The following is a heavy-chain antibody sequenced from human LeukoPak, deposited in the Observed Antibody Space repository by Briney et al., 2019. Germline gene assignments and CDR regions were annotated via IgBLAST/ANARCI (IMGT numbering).Heavy chain of an antibody. D-gene: IGHD3-22*01. V-gene: IGHV5-51*01. CDR3: ARRYYYDSSGYYLAHDAFDI. CDR1: GYSFTSHW. J-gene: IGHJ3*02. Sequence: GESLKISCKGSGYSFTSHWIGWVRQTPGKGLEWMGIIYPGDSETRYSPSLQGQVTISVDKSISTAYLQWSSLKASDTAMYYCARRYYYDSSGYYLAHDAFDIWGQGTMVTVSS. CDR2: IYPGDSET.